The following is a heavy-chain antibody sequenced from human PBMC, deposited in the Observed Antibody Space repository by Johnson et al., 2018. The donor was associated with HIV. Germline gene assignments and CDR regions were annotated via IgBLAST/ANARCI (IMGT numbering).Heavy chain of an antibody. CDR3: AGGYGAGSGDAFDI. CDR2: ISWNSGII. D-gene: IGHD3-10*01. V-gene: IGHV3-9*01. Sequence: VQLVESGGGLVQPGRSLRLSCAASGFTFDAYAMHWVRQAPGKGLEWVSGISWNSGIIGYADSVKGRFPITRDNAKNSLYLQMNSRRAEDTAVYYCAGGYGAGSGDAFDIWGQGTMVTVSS. J-gene: IGHJ3*02. CDR1: GFTFDAYA.